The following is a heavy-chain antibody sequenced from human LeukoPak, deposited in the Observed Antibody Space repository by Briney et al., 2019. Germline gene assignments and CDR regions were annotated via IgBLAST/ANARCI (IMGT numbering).Heavy chain of an antibody. CDR3: AKGSSGYFADL. Sequence: PGGSLSLSCAASGFIFNNYGLIWVRQAPGKWLEWVSAISNDGGGTQYADFVEGRFTISRDNSKNTLFLQMSSLRAEDTALYYCAKGSSGYFADLWGQGTLVTVSS. D-gene: IGHD3-22*01. CDR1: GFIFNNYG. V-gene: IGHV3-23*01. J-gene: IGHJ5*02. CDR2: ISNDGGGT.